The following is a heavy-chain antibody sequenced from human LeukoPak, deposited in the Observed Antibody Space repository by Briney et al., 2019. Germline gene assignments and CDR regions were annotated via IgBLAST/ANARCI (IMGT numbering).Heavy chain of an antibody. D-gene: IGHD4-23*01. CDR1: GYTFTTYG. J-gene: IGHJ4*02. CDR3: GRGDYGGIPDY. CDR2: ISGYNGNT. V-gene: IGHV1-18*01. Sequence: ASVKVSRKASGYTFTTYGIYWVRQAPGQGLEWMGWISGYNGNTNYAQKLQGRVTMTTDTSTTTAYMELRSLRSDDTVMYYCGRGDYGGIPDYWGQGTLVSVS.